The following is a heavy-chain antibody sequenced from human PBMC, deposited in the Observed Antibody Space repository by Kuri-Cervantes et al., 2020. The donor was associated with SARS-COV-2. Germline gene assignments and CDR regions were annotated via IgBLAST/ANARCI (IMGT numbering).Heavy chain of an antibody. Sequence: GGSLRLSCTASGFNFSRTDMPWVRQTPGRGLEWVAVISYDGRKKKCVPSGKGRFTISRDNSQSTLYLQVKSLKSEDTAIYYCAKDRFGVHDFWGQGTLVTVSS. CDR2: ISYDGRKK. D-gene: IGHD2-8*01. CDR3: AKDRFGVHDF. J-gene: IGHJ4*02. V-gene: IGHV3-30*18. CDR1: GFNFSRTD.